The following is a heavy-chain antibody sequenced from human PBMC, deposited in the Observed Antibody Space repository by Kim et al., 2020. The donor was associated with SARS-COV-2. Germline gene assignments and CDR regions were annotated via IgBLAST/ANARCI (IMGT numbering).Heavy chain of an antibody. V-gene: IGHV7-4-1*02. CDR3: TRASAAGWLSWFDP. J-gene: IGHJ5*02. CDR2: INTNTGNP. Sequence: ASVKVSCKASGYTFTSYAMNWVRQAPGQGLEWMGWINTNTGNPTYAQGFTGRFVFSLDTSVRTAYLQISGLKAEDTAVYYCTRASAAGWLSWFDPWGQGTLVTVSS. D-gene: IGHD6-13*01. CDR1: GYTFTSYA.